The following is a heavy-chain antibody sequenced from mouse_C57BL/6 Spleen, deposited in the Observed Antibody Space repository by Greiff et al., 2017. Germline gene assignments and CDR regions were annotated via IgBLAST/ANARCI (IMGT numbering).Heavy chain of an antibody. CDR2: INPGSGGT. J-gene: IGHJ2*01. V-gene: IGHV1-54*01. CDR3: ARGRGYYLDY. Sequence: VQLVESGAELVRPGTSVKVSCKASGYAFTNYLIEWVKQRPGQGLEWIGVINPGSGGTNYNEKFKGKATLTADKSSSTAYMQLSSLTSSDSAVYFGARGRGYYLDYWGQGTTLTVSS. CDR1: GYAFTNYL.